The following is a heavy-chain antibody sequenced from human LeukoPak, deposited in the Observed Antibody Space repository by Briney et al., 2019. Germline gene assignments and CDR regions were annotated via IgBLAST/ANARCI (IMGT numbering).Heavy chain of an antibody. V-gene: IGHV3-7*03. J-gene: IGHJ4*02. CDR3: ARGTPFGAY. CDR1: GFTFKNVW. CDR2: IKEDGSEK. D-gene: IGHD3-16*01. Sequence: GGSLRLSCAASGFTFKNVWMNWVRQAPGKGLEWVANIKEDGSEKYYVDSVRGRFIISRDNAKNSLYLQMNSLRGEDTAVYYCARGTPFGAYWGQGTLVTVSS.